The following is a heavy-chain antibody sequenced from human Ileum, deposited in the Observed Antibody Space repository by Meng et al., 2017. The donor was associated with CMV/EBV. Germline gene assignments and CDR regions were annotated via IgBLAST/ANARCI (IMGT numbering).Heavy chain of an antibody. D-gene: IGHD6-19*01. CDR3: AKAGSAWAFDY. V-gene: IGHV3-11*01. J-gene: IGHJ4*02. CDR2: ISDSGSAT. CDR1: RFTLSVHY. Sequence: SCSASRFTLSVHYMCWFRQAPEKGLEWLSFISDSGSATYFADSVKGRFTVSRDNAKNSLYLQLNSLRAEDTAVYYCAKAGSAWAFDYWGQGTLVTVSS.